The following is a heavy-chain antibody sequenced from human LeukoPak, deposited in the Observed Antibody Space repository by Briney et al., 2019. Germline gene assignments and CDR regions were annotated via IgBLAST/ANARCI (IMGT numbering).Heavy chain of an antibody. J-gene: IGHJ4*02. D-gene: IGHD1-14*01. CDR2: ISSGSSYI. CDR1: GFTFSSYS. CDR3: ARAEAGPIDY. Sequence: GRSLRLSCAASGFTFSSYSMNWVRQAPGKGLEWVSSISSGSSYIYYADSVKGRFTISKDNAKNSLYLQMNSLRAEDTAVYYCARAEAGPIDYWGQGTLVTVSS. V-gene: IGHV3-21*01.